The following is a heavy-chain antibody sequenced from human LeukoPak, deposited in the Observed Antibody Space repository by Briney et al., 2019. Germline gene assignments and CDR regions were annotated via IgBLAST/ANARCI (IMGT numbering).Heavy chain of an antibody. V-gene: IGHV3-30*01. CDR1: GXPFSSWP. CDR3: TTIHY. CDR2: ISHDGSQT. J-gene: IGHJ4*02. Sequence: GKSLRLSCAASGXPFSSWPMHWVRQAPGKGLEWLTTISHDGSQTYYAESVRGRLTISRDNSKNTFFLQMNSLRVEDTGVYYCTTIHYWGQGTLITVSS.